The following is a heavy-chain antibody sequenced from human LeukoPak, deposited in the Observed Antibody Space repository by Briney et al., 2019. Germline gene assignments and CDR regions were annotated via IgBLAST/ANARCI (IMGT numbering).Heavy chain of an antibody. V-gene: IGHV1-69*06. J-gene: IGHJ6*03. CDR2: IIPIFGTT. D-gene: IGHD6-13*01. CDR1: GGTFSSYA. CDR3: ARVVGLTGYSSSWYSGYYYYMDV. Sequence: ASVRLSCKASGGTFSSYAISWVRQAPGQGLEWMGGIIPIFGTTNYAQKFQDRVTITADKSTSTAYMELSSLRSEDTAVYYCARVVGLTGYSSSWYSGYYYYMDVWGKGTTVTVSS.